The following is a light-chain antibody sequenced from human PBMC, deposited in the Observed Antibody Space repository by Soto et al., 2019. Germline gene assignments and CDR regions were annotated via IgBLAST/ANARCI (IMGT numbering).Light chain of an antibody. Sequence: QSVLTQPASVSASPGQSITISCTGTSNDIGGYKYVSWYRQHPGKAPKLIIYDVSNRPSGVSNRFSGSKSGNTASLTISALQAEDEADYYCSSFTSITTLLFGGGTQLTVL. CDR1: SNDIGGYKY. V-gene: IGLV2-14*01. J-gene: IGLJ2*01. CDR3: SSFTSITTLL. CDR2: DVS.